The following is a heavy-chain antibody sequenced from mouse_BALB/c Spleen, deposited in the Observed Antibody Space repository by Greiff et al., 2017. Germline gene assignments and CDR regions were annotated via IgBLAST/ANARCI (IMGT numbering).Heavy chain of an antibody. Sequence: VQLQQSGAELVRPGVSVKISCKGSGYTFTDYAMHWVKQSHAKSLEWIGVISTYYGDASYNQKFKGKATMTVDKSSSTAYMELARLTSEDSAIYYCARDYYGSSPWYFDVWGAGTTVTVSS. CDR3: ARDYYGSSPWYFDV. V-gene: IGHV1S137*01. CDR1: GYTFTDYA. CDR2: ISTYYGDA. J-gene: IGHJ1*01. D-gene: IGHD1-1*01.